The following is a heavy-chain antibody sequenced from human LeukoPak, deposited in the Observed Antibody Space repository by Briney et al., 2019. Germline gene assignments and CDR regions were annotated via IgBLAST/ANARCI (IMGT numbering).Heavy chain of an antibody. J-gene: IGHJ6*03. CDR3: AKAGVVPAAHYYYYMDV. Sequence: GSLRLSCAASGLTFSSYGMHWVRQAPGKGLEWVAVIWYDGSNKYYADSVKGRFTISRDNSKNTLYLQMNSLRAEDTAVYYCAKAGVVPAAHYYYYMDVWGKGTTVTVSS. CDR1: GLTFSSYG. V-gene: IGHV3-33*06. CDR2: IWYDGSNK. D-gene: IGHD2-2*01.